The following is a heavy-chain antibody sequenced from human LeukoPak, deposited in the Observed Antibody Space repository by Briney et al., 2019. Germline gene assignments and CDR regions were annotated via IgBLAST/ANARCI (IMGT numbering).Heavy chain of an antibody. J-gene: IGHJ3*02. V-gene: IGHV4-34*01. CDR1: GGSFSGYY. CDR2: IYHSGST. D-gene: IGHD5-24*01. Sequence: SETLSLTCAVYGGSFSGYYWSWIRPPPGRGLEWIGEIYHSGSTNYNPYLKSRVTISVDTSKNQFSLKLSSVTAADTAVYYCASNQDGYNSNQPWAFDIWGQGTMLTVSS. CDR3: ASNQDGYNSNQPWAFDI.